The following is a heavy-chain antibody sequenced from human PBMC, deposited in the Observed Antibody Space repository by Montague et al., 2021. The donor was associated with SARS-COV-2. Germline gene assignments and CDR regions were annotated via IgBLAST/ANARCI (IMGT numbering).Heavy chain of an antibody. J-gene: IGHJ4*02. CDR3: ARDAYSNYGEGNYFDY. CDR2: ISTSSSYI. CDR1: GFTFSSYF. Sequence: SLRLSFAASGFTFSSYFMNWVRQAPGKGLEWVSSISTSSSYIYYADSVKGRFTISRDNAKNSLYLQMNSLRAEDTAVYYCARDAYSNYGEGNYFDYWGQGTLVTVSS. D-gene: IGHD4-11*01. V-gene: IGHV3-21*01.